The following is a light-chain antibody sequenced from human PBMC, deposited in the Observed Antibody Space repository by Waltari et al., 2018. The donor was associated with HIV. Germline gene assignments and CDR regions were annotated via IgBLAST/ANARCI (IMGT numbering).Light chain of an antibody. Sequence: AVTQPASVSGLPGQSTTIYCTGDDSDFGLYNFVSWYHQHSVKPPRLILYDVDSRASGGSARFSGSMSGNTASLTISGLRAEDEGHYYCASMTGDNTVIFGGGTEVTVL. CDR3: ASMTGDNTVI. J-gene: IGLJ2*01. V-gene: IGLV2-14*03. CDR2: DVD. CDR1: DSDFGLYNF.